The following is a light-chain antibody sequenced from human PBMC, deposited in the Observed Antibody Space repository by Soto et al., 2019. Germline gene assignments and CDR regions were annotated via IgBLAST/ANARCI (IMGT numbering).Light chain of an antibody. V-gene: IGKV1-5*03. CDR1: QSISSW. Sequence: IQMTQSPSSVSASVGDRVTMTCRASQSISSWLAWYQQKPGKAPKLLIYKASSLESGVPSRFSGSGSGTEFTLTISSLQPDDFATYYCQQYNSYPWTLGQGTKVDIK. CDR3: QQYNSYPWT. CDR2: KAS. J-gene: IGKJ1*01.